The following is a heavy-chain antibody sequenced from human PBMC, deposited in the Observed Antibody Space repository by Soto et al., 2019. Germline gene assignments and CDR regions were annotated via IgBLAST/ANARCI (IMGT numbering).Heavy chain of an antibody. V-gene: IGHV1-69*01. CDR2: IIPIFGTA. Sequence: QVQLVQSGAEVKKPGSSVKVSCKASGGTFSSYAISWVRQAPGQGLEWMGGIIPIFGTANYAQKFQGRVTITADESTSTAYMELSSLRSEDTAVYYCARSSGYYDSSGYLYFRYYYGMDVWGQGTTVTVSS. J-gene: IGHJ6*02. D-gene: IGHD3-22*01. CDR3: ARSSGYYDSSGYLYFRYYYGMDV. CDR1: GGTFSSYA.